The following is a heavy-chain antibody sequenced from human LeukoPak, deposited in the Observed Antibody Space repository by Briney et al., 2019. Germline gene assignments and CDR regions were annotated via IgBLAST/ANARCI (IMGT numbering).Heavy chain of an antibody. CDR2: MCISGST. CDR1: GVSVTNYY. CDR3: ARDYLVGAPLDS. Sequence: SETLSLTCTVSGVSVTNYYWAWIRQPAGKGLEWIGRMCISGSTNYNPSLKSRVTISIDKTKNEFSLRLRSVTAADTAVYYCARDYLVGAPLDSWGQGTLVTVSP. D-gene: IGHD1-26*01. J-gene: IGHJ4*02. V-gene: IGHV4-4*07.